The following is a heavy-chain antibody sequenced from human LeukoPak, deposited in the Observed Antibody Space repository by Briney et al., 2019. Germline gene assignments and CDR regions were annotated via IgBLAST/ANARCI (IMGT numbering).Heavy chain of an antibody. CDR1: GYTFTSYG. CDR3: ARDPPSYWSSLPDAFDI. J-gene: IGHJ3*02. CDR2: ISAYNGNT. Sequence: GASVKVSCKASGYTFTSYGISWVRQAPGQGLEWMGWISAYNGNTNYAQKLQGRVTMTTDTSTSIAYMELRSLRSDDTAVYYCARDPPSYWSSLPDAFDIWGQGTMVTVSS. D-gene: IGHD2-15*01. V-gene: IGHV1-18*01.